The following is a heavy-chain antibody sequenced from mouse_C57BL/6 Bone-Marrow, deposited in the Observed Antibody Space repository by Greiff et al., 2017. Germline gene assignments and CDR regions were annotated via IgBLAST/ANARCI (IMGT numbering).Heavy chain of an antibody. CDR2: IDPNSGGT. Sequence: QVQLKQPGAELVKPGASVKLSCKASGYTFTSYWMHWVKQRPGRGLEGMGRIDPNSGGTKYNEKFKSKATLTVDKPSSTAYMQLSSLTAEDSAVCYCAGFTADHFDYWGQGTTLTVSS. V-gene: IGHV1-72*01. CDR3: AGFTADHFDY. CDR1: GYTFTSYW. J-gene: IGHJ2*01.